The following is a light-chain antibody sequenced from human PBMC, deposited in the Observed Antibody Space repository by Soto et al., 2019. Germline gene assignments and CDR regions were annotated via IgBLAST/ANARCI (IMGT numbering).Light chain of an antibody. J-gene: IGLJ2*01. CDR1: RSGVGGNNF. CDR2: EVS. Sequence: QSALTQPPSASGSPGQSVTISCTGTRSGVGGNNFVSWYQQHPGKAPKLIIYEVSQRPSGVPDRFSGSKSGNMASLTVSGLQAEDEADYYCSSYAGNNALVFGGGTKVTVL. V-gene: IGLV2-8*01. CDR3: SSYAGNNALV.